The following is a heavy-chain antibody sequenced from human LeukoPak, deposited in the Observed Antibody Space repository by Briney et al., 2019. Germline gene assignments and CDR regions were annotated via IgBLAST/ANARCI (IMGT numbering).Heavy chain of an antibody. CDR3: ARALPHRRLMDTTMNQHWFDP. V-gene: IGHV1-8*03. Sequence: ASVKVSCKASGYTFTSYGISWVRQAPGQGLERVGWMNPNSGNTGYAQKFQGRVTITRNTSISTAYMELSSLRSEDAAVYYCARALPHRRLMDTTMNQHWFDPWGQGTLVTVSS. J-gene: IGHJ5*02. CDR1: GYTFTSYG. CDR2: MNPNSGNT. D-gene: IGHD5-18*01.